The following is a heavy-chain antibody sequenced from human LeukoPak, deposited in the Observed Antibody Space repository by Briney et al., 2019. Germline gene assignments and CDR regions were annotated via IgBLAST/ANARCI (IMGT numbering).Heavy chain of an antibody. J-gene: IGHJ4*02. CDR2: IKQDGSER. Sequence: GGSLRLSCAASGFTFSNYWMSWVRQAPGQGLEWVANIKQDGSERYHADSVQGRFTISRDNAKNSLYLQLNSLRVEDTAVYYCARSGPHDVQVKTRNFDYWSQGTRVTVSS. V-gene: IGHV3-7*01. CDR1: GFTFSNYW. CDR3: ARSGPHDVQVKTRNFDY. D-gene: IGHD2-8*02.